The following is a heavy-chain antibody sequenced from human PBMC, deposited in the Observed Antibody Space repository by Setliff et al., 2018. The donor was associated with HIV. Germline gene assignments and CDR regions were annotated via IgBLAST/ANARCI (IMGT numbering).Heavy chain of an antibody. CDR2: INPDGSNP. CDR3: AREDYNNYWEYWYFDL. V-gene: IGHV3-74*01. J-gene: IGHJ2*01. Sequence: GGSLRLSCAASGFTFSNYWLHWVRQAPEKGLVWVSRINPDGSNPTYADSVKGRFTISRDNAKNSLYLQMNSLRAEDTAMYYCAREDYNNYWEYWYFDLWGRGTLVTVSS. CDR1: GFTFSNYW. D-gene: IGHD4-4*01.